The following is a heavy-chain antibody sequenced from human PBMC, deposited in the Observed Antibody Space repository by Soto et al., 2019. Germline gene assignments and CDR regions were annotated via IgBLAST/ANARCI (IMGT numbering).Heavy chain of an antibody. D-gene: IGHD2-2*02. CDR1: GFTFSNYA. Sequence: PGGSLRLSCAVSGFTFSNYAMSWVRQAPGKGLEWVSTISVGGSAFYADSVKGRFTISRDNSKNTLFLQMNSLRAEDTALYHCAKSAPDTYYFDYWGQGTLVTVSS. V-gene: IGHV3-23*01. CDR3: AKSAPDTYYFDY. CDR2: ISVGGSA. J-gene: IGHJ4*02.